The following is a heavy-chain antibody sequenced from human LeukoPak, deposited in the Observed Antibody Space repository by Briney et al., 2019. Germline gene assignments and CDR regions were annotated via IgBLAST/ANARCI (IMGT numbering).Heavy chain of an antibody. V-gene: IGHV3-21*01. Sequence: GGSLRLSCAASGFTFSSYSMNWVRQAPGKGLEWVSSISSSSSYIYYADSVKGRFTTSRDNAKNSLYLQMNSLRAEDTAVYYCARAFPLNYYFDYWGQGTLVTVSS. D-gene: IGHD2-21*01. J-gene: IGHJ4*02. CDR2: ISSSSSYI. CDR1: GFTFSSYS. CDR3: ARAFPLNYYFDY.